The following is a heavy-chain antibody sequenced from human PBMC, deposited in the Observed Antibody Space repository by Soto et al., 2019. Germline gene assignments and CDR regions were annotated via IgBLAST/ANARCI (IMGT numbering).Heavy chain of an antibody. V-gene: IGHV5-51*01. Sequence: GESLKISCKASDTTHWIGWVRQKPGKGLEWMGIIYPGDSDTKYSPSFQGQVTISVDKSISTAYLHWSSLKASDTATYYCARLVNYYFGMDVWGLGTTVTVS. CDR3: ARLVNYYFGMDV. CDR1: DTTHW. J-gene: IGHJ6*02. CDR2: IYPGDSDT.